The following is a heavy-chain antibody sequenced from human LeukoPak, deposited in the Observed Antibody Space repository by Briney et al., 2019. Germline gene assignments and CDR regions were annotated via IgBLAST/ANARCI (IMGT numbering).Heavy chain of an antibody. CDR2: INPNSGGT. V-gene: IGHV1-2*06. CDR3: ARGYRTVGAIEYFQH. D-gene: IGHD1-26*01. CDR1: GYTFSDYP. J-gene: IGHJ1*01. Sequence: ASVKVSCKASGYTFSDYPMHWVRQAPGQGLEWMGRINPNSGGTNYAQKFQGRVTMTRDTSISTAYMELSRLRSDDTAVYYCARGYRTVGAIEYFQHWGQGTLVTVSS.